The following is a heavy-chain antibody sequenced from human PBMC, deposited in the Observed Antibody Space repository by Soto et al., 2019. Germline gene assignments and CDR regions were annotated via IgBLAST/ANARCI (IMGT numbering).Heavy chain of an antibody. CDR1: GGSISSGDFY. V-gene: IGHV4-31*03. D-gene: IGHD3-10*01. Sequence: SETLSLTCTVSGGSISSGDFYWSWIRQHPGKGLEWIGYIYNSGSTYYNPSLKSRVTISADTSKNQFSLKVRSVTAADTAVYYCTRRQLWFDYFDYWCQGTLVTVSS. CDR2: IYNSGST. CDR3: TRRQLWFDYFDY. J-gene: IGHJ4*02.